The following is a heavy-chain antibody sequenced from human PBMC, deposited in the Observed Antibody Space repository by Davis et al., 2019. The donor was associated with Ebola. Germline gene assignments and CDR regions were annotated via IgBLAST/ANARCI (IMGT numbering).Heavy chain of an antibody. D-gene: IGHD5-12*01. Sequence: AASVKVSCKASGYTFTNYYMHWVRPAPGQGLEWMGMIKHNDGRTIYAQKFQGRVTVTRDTSTTTVYMDLSSLRSEDTALYYCSTPGGQDSGYDVFDIWGQGTMVTVSS. CDR1: GYTFTNYY. CDR2: IKHNDGRT. V-gene: IGHV1-46*03. CDR3: STPGGQDSGYDVFDI. J-gene: IGHJ3*02.